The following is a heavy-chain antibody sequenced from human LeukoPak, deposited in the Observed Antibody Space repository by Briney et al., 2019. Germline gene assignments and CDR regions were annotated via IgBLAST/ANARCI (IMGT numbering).Heavy chain of an antibody. CDR3: ARAPSEIGGYYPEYFRH. J-gene: IGHJ1*01. CDR1: GSTFSSYW. Sequence: PGGSLRLSCAASGSTFSSYWMHWVRQAPGKGLVWVSRIKSDGSTRYADSVKGRFTVSRDNAKNTVSLQMNSLRAEEMGVYYCARAPSEIGGYYPEYFRHWGQGTLVIVSS. CDR2: IKSDGST. V-gene: IGHV3-74*01. D-gene: IGHD3-22*01.